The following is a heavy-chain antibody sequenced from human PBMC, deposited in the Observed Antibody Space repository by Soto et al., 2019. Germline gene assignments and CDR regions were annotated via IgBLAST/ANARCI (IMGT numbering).Heavy chain of an antibody. D-gene: IGHD6-19*01. V-gene: IGHV1-69*02. J-gene: IGHJ4*02. CDR1: GGTFSSYT. Sequence: SVKVSCKASGGTFSSYTISWVRQAPGQGLEWMGRIIPILGIANYAQKFQGRVTITADKSTSTAYMELSSLRSEDTAVYYCASLAVGQWLYFDYWGQGTLVTVS. CDR2: IIPILGIA. CDR3: ASLAVGQWLYFDY.